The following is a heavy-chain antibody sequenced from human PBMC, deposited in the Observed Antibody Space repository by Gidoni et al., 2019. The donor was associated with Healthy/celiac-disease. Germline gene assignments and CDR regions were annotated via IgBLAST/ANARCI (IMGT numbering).Heavy chain of an antibody. CDR2: ISGSGGST. Sequence: EVQLLESGGGLVQPGGSLRLSCVVSGFTFSSYAMSWVRQAPGKGLEWVSAISGSGGSTYDADSVRGRFTISRDNSKNTLYLEMNSLRAEDTAVYYCAKLAAKWELLSYFDYWGQGTLVTVSS. V-gene: IGHV3-23*01. CDR3: AKLAAKWELLSYFDY. CDR1: GFTFSSYA. J-gene: IGHJ4*02. D-gene: IGHD1-26*01.